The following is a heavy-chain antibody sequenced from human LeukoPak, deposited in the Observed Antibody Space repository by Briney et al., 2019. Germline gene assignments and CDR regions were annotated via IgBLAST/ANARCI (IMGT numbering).Heavy chain of an antibody. CDR1: GGTFSSYA. CDR3: ARHPRVGAQGVDH. Sequence: GASVKVSCKASGGTFSSYAISWVRQAPGQGLEWMGGIIPIFGTANYAQKFQGRVTITADESTSTAYMELSSLRSEDTAVYYCARHPRVGAQGVDHWGQGTLVSVSS. J-gene: IGHJ4*02. V-gene: IGHV1-69*13. D-gene: IGHD1-26*01. CDR2: IIPIFGTA.